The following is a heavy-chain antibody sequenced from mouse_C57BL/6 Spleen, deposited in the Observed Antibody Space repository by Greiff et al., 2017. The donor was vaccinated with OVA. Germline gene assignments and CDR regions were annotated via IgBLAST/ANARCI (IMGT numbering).Heavy chain of an antibody. D-gene: IGHD2-3*01. V-gene: IGHV1-80*01. J-gene: IGHJ3*01. CDR2: IYPGDGDT. Sequence: QVHVKQSGAELVKPGASVKISCKASGYAFSSYWMNWVKQRPGKGLEWIGQIYPGDGDTNYNGKFKGKATLTADKSSSTAYMQLSSLTSEDSAVYFCARSYDGYYVPAWFAYWGQGTLVTVSA. CDR3: ARSYDGYYVPAWFAY. CDR1: GYAFSSYW.